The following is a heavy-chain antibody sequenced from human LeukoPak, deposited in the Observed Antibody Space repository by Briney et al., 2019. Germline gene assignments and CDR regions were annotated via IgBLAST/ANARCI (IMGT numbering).Heavy chain of an antibody. J-gene: IGHJ4*02. CDR1: RSTFDDYA. D-gene: IGHD3-10*01. Sequence: GGSLRLSCAASRSTFDDYAMHWVRQAPGKGLEWVSGISWNSGSIGYADSVKGRFTISRDNAKNSLYLQMNSLRAEDTALYYCAKGRSYGSGNDYWGQGTLVTVSS. CDR2: ISWNSGSI. V-gene: IGHV3-9*01. CDR3: AKGRSYGSGNDY.